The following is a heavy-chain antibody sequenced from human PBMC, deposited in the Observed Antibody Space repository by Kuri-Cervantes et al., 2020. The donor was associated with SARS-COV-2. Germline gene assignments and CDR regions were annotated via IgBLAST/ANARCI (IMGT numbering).Heavy chain of an antibody. CDR1: GGSISSGSYY. V-gene: IGHV4-61*02. CDR2: IYTSGGT. J-gene: IGHJ5*02. Sequence: SETLSLTCTVSGGSISSGSYYWSWIRQPAGKGLEWIGRIYTSGGTNCNPSLKSRVTISVDTSKNQFSLKLSSVTAADTAVYYCARAAGPAARTSWFDPWGQGTLVTVSS. D-gene: IGHD2-2*01. CDR3: ARAAGPAARTSWFDP.